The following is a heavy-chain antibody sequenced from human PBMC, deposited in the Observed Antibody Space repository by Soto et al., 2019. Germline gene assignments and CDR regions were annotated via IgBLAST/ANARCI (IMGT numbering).Heavy chain of an antibody. J-gene: IGHJ4*01. Sequence: ASVKVSCKASGYTFTSYGITWVRQAPGQGLEWMGWISAYNGNTNYAQKLQGRVTMTTDTSTSTAYMELRSLRSHDTAVYFCARDRPYYYDSSAYPALDYWGHGTLVTLSS. CDR2: ISAYNGNT. D-gene: IGHD3-22*01. V-gene: IGHV1-18*01. CDR1: GYTFTSYG. CDR3: ARDRPYYYDSSAYPALDY.